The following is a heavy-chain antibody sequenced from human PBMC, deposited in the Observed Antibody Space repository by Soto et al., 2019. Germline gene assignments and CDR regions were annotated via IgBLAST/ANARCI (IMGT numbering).Heavy chain of an antibody. CDR2: IYYSGST. J-gene: IGHJ6*02. CDR3: ARDHYVYDILTGYGYYYGMDV. CDR1: GGSISSGDYY. V-gene: IGHV4-30-4*01. D-gene: IGHD3-9*01. Sequence: PSETRSLTCAVSGGSISSGDYYWSWIRQPPGKGLEWIGYIYYSGSTYYNPSLKSRVTISVDTSKNQFSLKLSSVTAADTAVYYCARDHYVYDILTGYGYYYGMDVWGQGTKVTVSS.